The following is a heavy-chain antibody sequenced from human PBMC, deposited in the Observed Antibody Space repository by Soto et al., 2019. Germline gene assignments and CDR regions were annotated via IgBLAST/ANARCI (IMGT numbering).Heavy chain of an antibody. D-gene: IGHD3-22*01. CDR2: ISGSGGST. CDR1: GSTFSSYA. CDR3: AKDAEVDYYDSSGYYTPDY. J-gene: IGHJ4*02. V-gene: IGHV3-23*01. Sequence: GGSLRLSCAASGSTFSSYAMSWVRQAPGKRLEWVSAISGSGGSTYYADSVKGRFTISRDNSKNTLYLQMNSLRAEDTAVYYCAKDAEVDYYDSSGYYTPDYWGQGTLVTVSS.